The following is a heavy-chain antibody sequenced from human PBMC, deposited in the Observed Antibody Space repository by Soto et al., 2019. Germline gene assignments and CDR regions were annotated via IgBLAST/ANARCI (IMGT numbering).Heavy chain of an antibody. Sequence: ASVKVSCKASGGTFSSYAISWVRQAPGQGLEWMGGIIPIFGTANYAQKFQGRVTITADESTSTAYMELSSLRSEDTAVYYCARAVRCSGGSCYGYYYYMDVWGKGTTVTVSS. CDR2: IIPIFGTA. J-gene: IGHJ6*03. D-gene: IGHD2-15*01. CDR1: GGTFSSYA. V-gene: IGHV1-69*13. CDR3: ARAVRCSGGSCYGYYYYMDV.